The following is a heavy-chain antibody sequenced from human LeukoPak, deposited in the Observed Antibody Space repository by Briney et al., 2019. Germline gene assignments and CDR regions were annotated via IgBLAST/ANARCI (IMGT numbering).Heavy chain of an antibody. Sequence: ASVKVSCKASGYTFTSYYMHWVRQAPGQGLEWMGIINPSGGSTSYAQKFQGRVTMTRDMSTSTVYMELSSLRSEYTAVYYCARVLSREWYFDYWGQGTLVTVSS. J-gene: IGHJ4*02. CDR1: GYTFTSYY. CDR3: ARVLSREWYFDY. V-gene: IGHV1-46*01. CDR2: INPSGGST. D-gene: IGHD3-3*01.